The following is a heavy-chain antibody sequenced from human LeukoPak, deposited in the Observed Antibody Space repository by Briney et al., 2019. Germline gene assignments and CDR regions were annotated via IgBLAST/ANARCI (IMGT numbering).Heavy chain of an antibody. D-gene: IGHD2-2*01. CDR1: GFTFNNYA. CDR2: ISASGGTT. Sequence: GGSLSCNCAASGFTFNNYAMSRVRQAPGKGLEWVSAISASGGTTYYADSVKGRFTISRDNSENTLFLQMNSLRAEDTAVYYCAKEPREYCSSTSCPYLYVTWGRGTLVTVSS. CDR3: AKEPREYCSSTSCPYLYVT. J-gene: IGHJ5*02. V-gene: IGHV3-23*01.